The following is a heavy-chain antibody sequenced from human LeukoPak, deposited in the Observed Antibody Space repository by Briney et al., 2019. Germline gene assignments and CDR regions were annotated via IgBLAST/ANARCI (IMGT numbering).Heavy chain of an antibody. CDR1: GFTFSSYG. CDR3: AKEGSQYTSSWFEY. J-gene: IGHJ4*02. Sequence: GGSLRLSCEASGFTFSSYGMQWVRQAPGMGPEWVSVISHDGTVTHYADSVKGRFTISRDSSTNTLYLQMDSLRTEDTAVYYCAKEGSQYTSSWFEYWGRGTLVTVSS. CDR2: ISHDGTVT. V-gene: IGHV3-30*18. D-gene: IGHD6-13*01.